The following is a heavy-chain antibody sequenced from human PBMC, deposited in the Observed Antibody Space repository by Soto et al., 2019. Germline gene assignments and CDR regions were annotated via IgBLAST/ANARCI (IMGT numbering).Heavy chain of an antibody. V-gene: IGHV1-2*04. J-gene: IGHJ4*01. CDR3: ARGEQLVHFDS. D-gene: IGHD6-6*01. Sequence: ASAKVCCKESGYMLADYYVQWVRQAPGEGLEWMGRINPNGGGTNYAQKFEGWVTMTTDTSISTAYMELSRLNFDDTAVYYCARGEQLVHFDSWGQGTLVTVSS. CDR2: INPNGGGT. CDR1: GYMLADYY.